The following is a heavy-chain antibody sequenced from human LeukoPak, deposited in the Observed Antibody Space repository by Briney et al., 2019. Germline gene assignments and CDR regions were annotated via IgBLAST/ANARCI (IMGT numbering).Heavy chain of an antibody. D-gene: IGHD5-24*01. V-gene: IGHV3-15*01. CDR1: GFTFSNAW. CDR3: TTEAGDD. CDR2: IKSKTDGGTT. Sequence: GGSLRLSCAASGFTFSNAWMSWVRQAPGKGLEWVGHIKSKTDGGTTDYAAPVKGRFTISRDDSKNTLYLQMDSLKTEDTAVYYCTTEAGDDWGQGTLVAVSS. J-gene: IGHJ4*02.